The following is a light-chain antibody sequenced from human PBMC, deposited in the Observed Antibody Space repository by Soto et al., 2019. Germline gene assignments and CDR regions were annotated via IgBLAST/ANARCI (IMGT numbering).Light chain of an antibody. CDR1: QGISYH. CDR3: QKYNGAPRT. V-gene: IGKV1-27*01. J-gene: IGKJ1*01. CDR2: GAS. Sequence: DLQMTQSPSSLSASVGDRVTITCRASQGISYHVAWYQQKPGKVPKLLIYGASTLQSGVPSWFSGSGSGTDFTLTISSLQPEDFATYYCQKYNGAPRTFGQGTKVEFK.